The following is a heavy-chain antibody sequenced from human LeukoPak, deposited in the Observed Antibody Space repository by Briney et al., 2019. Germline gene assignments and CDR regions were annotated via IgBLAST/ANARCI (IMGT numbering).Heavy chain of an antibody. CDR3: AGAEIDRLRSPGTLYYIDA. J-gene: IGHJ5*02. CDR1: GDSIRRYF. Sequence: SETLSLTCSVSGDSIRRYFWSWIRLSPGRGLEGIGYVHHSGTSRYKPSLESRVTISLDTSENQVSLTLKSVTAADTALYYCAGAEIDRLRSPGTLYYIDAWGPGTLVTVSS. CDR2: VHHSGTS. V-gene: IGHV4-59*01. D-gene: IGHD5-12*01.